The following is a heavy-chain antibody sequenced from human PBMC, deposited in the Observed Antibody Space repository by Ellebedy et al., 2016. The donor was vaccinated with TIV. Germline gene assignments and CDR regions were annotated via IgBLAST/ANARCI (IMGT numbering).Heavy chain of an antibody. CDR1: GFTFSSYA. V-gene: IGHV3-48*04. CDR2: ISSSSPTI. CDR3: VRDGPLGEVQQ. J-gene: IGHJ1*01. Sequence: PGGSLRLSCVASGFTFSSYAMNWVRQPPGKGLEWVSYISSSSPTIYYADSVKGRFTISRDYAKNSLYLQMNRLRADDTAVYYCVRDGPLGEVQQWGQGTLVTVSS.